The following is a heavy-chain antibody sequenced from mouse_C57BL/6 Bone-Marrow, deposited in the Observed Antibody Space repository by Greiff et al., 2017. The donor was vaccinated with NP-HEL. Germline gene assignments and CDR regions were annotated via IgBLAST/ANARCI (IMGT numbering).Heavy chain of an antibody. Sequence: EVKVVESGAELVRPGASVKSSCTASGFNIKDYYMHWVKQRPEQGLEWIGRIDPEDGDTEYAPKFQGKATMTADTSSNTAYLQLSSLTSEDTAVYYCRTAQATRFAYWGQGTLVTVSA. J-gene: IGHJ3*01. CDR1: GFNIKDYY. CDR3: RTAQATRFAY. V-gene: IGHV14-1*01. CDR2: IDPEDGDT. D-gene: IGHD3-2*02.